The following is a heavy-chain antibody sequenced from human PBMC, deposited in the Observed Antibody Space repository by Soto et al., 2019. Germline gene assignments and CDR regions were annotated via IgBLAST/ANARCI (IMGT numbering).Heavy chain of an antibody. Sequence: GGSLRLSCTASGFTFGDYAMSWFRQAPGKGLEWVGFIRSKAYGGTTEYAASVKGRFTISRDDSKSIAYLQMNSLKTEDTAVYYCTSSGWYSPFDYWGQGTLVTVSS. D-gene: IGHD6-19*01. CDR3: TSSGWYSPFDY. J-gene: IGHJ4*02. CDR1: GFTFGDYA. V-gene: IGHV3-49*03. CDR2: IRSKAYGGTT.